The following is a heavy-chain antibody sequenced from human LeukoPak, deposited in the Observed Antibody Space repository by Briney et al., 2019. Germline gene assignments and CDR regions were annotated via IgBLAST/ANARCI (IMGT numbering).Heavy chain of an antibody. V-gene: IGHV4-38-2*02. J-gene: IGHJ4*02. CDR3: ARVEVGATLFDY. Sequence: PSETLSLTCTVSGYSISSHYYWGWIRQPPGKGLEWIASIYHSGSTYYNPSLKSRVTISVDTSKNQFSLNLISVTAADTAVYYCARVEVGATLFDYWGQGTLVTVSS. D-gene: IGHD1-26*01. CDR2: IYHSGST. CDR1: GYSISSHYY.